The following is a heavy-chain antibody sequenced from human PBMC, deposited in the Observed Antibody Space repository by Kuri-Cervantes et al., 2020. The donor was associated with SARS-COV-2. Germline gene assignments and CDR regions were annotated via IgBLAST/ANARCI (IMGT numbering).Heavy chain of an antibody. V-gene: IGHV4-4*07. D-gene: IGHD1-1*01. Sequence: GSLRLSCTVSGGSISSYYWSWIRQPAGKGLEWIGRIYTSGSTYYNPSLKSRVTISVDTSKNQFSLKLSSVTAADTAVYYCARQGLETPYNWFDPWGQGTLVTVSS. CDR2: IYTSGST. CDR1: GGSISSYY. CDR3: ARQGLETPYNWFDP. J-gene: IGHJ5*02.